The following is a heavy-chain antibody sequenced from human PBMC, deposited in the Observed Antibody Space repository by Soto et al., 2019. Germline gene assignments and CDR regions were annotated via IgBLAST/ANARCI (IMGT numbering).Heavy chain of an antibody. Sequence: ASVKVSFKASGYTFTGYYMHWVRQAPGQGLAWMGWIIPNSGDTNYAQRFQGRVTMTWDTSISTAYMDLSRLRSDDTAVYYCVRTAREGAVAPHWFDRWGQGTQVTVSS. CDR3: VRTAREGAVAPHWFDR. J-gene: IGHJ5*02. V-gene: IGHV1-2*02. CDR1: GYTFTGYY. CDR2: IIPNSGDT. D-gene: IGHD2-21*02.